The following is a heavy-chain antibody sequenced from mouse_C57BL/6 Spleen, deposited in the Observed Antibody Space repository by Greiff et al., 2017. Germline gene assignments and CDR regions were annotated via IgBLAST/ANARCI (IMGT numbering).Heavy chain of an antibody. V-gene: IGHV1-26*01. CDR1: GYTFTDYY. J-gene: IGHJ2*01. CDR2: INPNNGGT. D-gene: IGHD1-1*01. Sequence: VQLQQSGPELVKPGASVKISCKASGYTFTDYYMNWVKQSHGKSLEWIGDINPNNGGTSYNQKFKGKATLTVDKSSSTAYMELRSLTSEDSAVYYCARYLLLPYFDYWGQGTTLTVSS. CDR3: ARYLLLPYFDY.